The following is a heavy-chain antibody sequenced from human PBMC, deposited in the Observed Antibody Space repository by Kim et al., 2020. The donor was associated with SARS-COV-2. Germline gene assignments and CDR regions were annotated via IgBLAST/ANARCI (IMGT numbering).Heavy chain of an antibody. CDR1: GFTVSTNY. V-gene: IGHV3-66*01. J-gene: IGHJ1*01. CDR3: AKDVEH. CDR2: IYSDDST. Sequence: GGSLRLSCAASGFTVSTNYMSWVRQAPGKGLEWVSIIYSDDSTSYADSVKGRFTISRDNSKNTLYLQMNSLRAEDTAVYYCAKDVEHWGQGTLVTVAS.